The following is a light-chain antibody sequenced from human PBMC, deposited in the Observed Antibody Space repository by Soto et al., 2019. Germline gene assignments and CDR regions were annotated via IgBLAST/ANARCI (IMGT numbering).Light chain of an antibody. Sequence: MTQSPSTLSASTGDRVTITCRASQGISSYLAWYQQKPGKAPKLLIYAASTLQSGVPSRFSGSGSGTDFTLTIICLQSEDFATYYCPVYYSYPPTFGQGTKVDNK. CDR2: AAS. CDR3: PVYYSYPPT. CDR1: QGISSY. V-gene: IGKV1-8*01. J-gene: IGKJ1*01.